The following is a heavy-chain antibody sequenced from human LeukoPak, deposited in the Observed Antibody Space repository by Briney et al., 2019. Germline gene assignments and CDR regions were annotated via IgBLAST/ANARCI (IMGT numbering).Heavy chain of an antibody. V-gene: IGHV1-18*01. CDR2: ISAYNGNT. D-gene: IGHD3-16*01. CDR3: ARDEGRWGVSSAALTY. CDR1: GYTFTSYG. Sequence: ASVKVSCKASGYTFTSYGISWVRQAPGQGLEWMGWISAYNGNTNYAQRLQGRVTMTTDTSTSTAYMELRSLRSDDTAVYYCARDEGRWGVSSAALTYWGQGTLVTVSS. J-gene: IGHJ4*02.